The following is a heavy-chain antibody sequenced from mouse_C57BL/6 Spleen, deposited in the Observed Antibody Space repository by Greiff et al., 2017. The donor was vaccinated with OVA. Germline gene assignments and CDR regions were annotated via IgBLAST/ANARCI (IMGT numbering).Heavy chain of an antibody. V-gene: IGHV5-16*01. D-gene: IGHD1-1*01. J-gene: IGHJ1*03. CDR3: ARSTVVHWYFDV. CDR1: GFTFSDYY. Sequence: EVKLMESEGGLVQPGSSMKLCCTASGFTFSDYYMAWVRQVPEKGLEWVANINYDGSSTYYLDSLKSRFIISRDNAKNILYLQMSSLKSEDTATYYCARSTVVHWYFDVWGTGTTVTVSS. CDR2: INYDGSST.